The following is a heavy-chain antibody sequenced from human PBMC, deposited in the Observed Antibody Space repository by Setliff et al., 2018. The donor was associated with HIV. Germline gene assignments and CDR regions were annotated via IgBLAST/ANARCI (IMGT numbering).Heavy chain of an antibody. V-gene: IGHV1-2*06. CDR1: GFTFSDYY. CDR3: ARDGGDTAMVSYYYYYYMDV. J-gene: IGHJ6*03. CDR2: ISPNSDVT. D-gene: IGHD5-18*01. Sequence: ASVKVSCKASGFTFSDYYIHWVRQAPGQGLEWMGRISPNSDVTNYSQKFQGRVTITRDTSASTAYMELSSLRSEDTAVYYCARDGGDTAMVSYYYYYYMDVWGKGTTVTVSS.